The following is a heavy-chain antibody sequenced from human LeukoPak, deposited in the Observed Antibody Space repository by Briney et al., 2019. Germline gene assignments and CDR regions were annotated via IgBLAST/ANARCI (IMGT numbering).Heavy chain of an antibody. J-gene: IGHJ4*02. V-gene: IGHV3-7*01. D-gene: IGHD3-10*01. CDR2: IKQDGSDK. Sequence: GGSLRLSXAASGFTFSSYWMTWVRQAPGKGLEWVANIKQDGSDKYYVDSVKGQFTISRDNARNSLCLQLNSLRAEDTAVYYCARGPPPGYYGSGSYPTFFDYWGQGTLVTVSS. CDR3: ARGPPPGYYGSGSYPTFFDY. CDR1: GFTFSSYW.